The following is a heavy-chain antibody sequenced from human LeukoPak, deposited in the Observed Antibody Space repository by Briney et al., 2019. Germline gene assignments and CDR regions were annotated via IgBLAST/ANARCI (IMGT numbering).Heavy chain of an antibody. CDR1: GGSISSSSYY. V-gene: IGHV4-39*01. D-gene: IGHD2-21*02. CDR3: ARQGDPTYYYYGMDV. J-gene: IGHJ6*02. Sequence: SETLSLTCTVSGGSISSSSYYWGWLRQPPGKGLEWIGSIYYSGSTYYNPSLKSRVTISVDTSKNQFSLKLSSVTAADTAVYYCARQGDPTYYYYGMDVWGQGTTVTVSS. CDR2: IYYSGST.